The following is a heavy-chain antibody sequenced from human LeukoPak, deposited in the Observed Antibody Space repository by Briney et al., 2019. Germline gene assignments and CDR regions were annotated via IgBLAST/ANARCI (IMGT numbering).Heavy chain of an antibody. D-gene: IGHD2-15*01. Sequence: GESLKISCKGSGYSFTSYWIGWVRQMPGKGLEWMGIICPGYPDTRYSPSFQGQVTISADKSISTAYLQWSSLKASDTAMYYCASTSGEYCSGGGCYSYWGQGTLVTVSS. CDR1: GYSFTSYW. CDR2: ICPGYPDT. CDR3: ASTSGEYCSGGGCYSY. J-gene: IGHJ4*02. V-gene: IGHV5-51*01.